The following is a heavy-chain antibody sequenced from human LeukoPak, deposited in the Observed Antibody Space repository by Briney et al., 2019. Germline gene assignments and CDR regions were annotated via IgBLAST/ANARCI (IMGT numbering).Heavy chain of an antibody. CDR3: ARVGVAADGYYFDY. V-gene: IGHV3-23*01. CDR1: GFTSSSYA. J-gene: IGHJ4*02. D-gene: IGHD2-15*01. CDR2: ISGSGGST. Sequence: GGSLRLSCAASGFTSSSYATSWVRQAPGKGLEWVSAISGSGGSTYYADSVKGRFTISRDNSKNTLYLQMNSLSAEDTAVYYCARVGVAADGYYFDYWGQGTLVTVSS.